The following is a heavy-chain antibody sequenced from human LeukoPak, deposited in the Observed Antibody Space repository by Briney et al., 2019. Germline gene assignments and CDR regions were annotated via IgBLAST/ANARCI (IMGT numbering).Heavy chain of an antibody. D-gene: IGHD3-10*01. Sequence: GSLRLSCAASGFTFTNYAMSWVRQAPGKGLESVSVISGTGAFTYYADSVKGRFTISRDNSKNTLYLQMNSLRADDTAVYYCAREDASGSYYRSLDYWGQGALVTVSS. CDR1: GFTFTNYA. CDR3: AREDASGSYYRSLDY. J-gene: IGHJ4*02. V-gene: IGHV3-23*01. CDR2: ISGTGAFT.